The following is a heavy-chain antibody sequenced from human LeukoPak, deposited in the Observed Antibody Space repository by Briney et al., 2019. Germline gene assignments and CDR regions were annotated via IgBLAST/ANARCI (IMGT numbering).Heavy chain of an antibody. CDR3: AKDRPLRFLEWLGDY. D-gene: IGHD3-3*01. CDR2: ISYDGSNK. J-gene: IGHJ4*02. CDR1: GFTFSNYG. V-gene: IGHV3-30*18. Sequence: GRSLRLSCAASGFTFSNYGMHWVRQAPGKGLEWVAVISYDGSNKYYADSVKGRFTISRDNSKNTLYLQMNSLRAEDTAVYYCAKDRPLRFLEWLGDYWGQGTLVTVSS.